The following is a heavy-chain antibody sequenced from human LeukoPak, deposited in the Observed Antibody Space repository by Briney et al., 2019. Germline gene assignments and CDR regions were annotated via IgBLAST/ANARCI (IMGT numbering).Heavy chain of an antibody. CDR1: GGSISSYY. D-gene: IGHD6-19*01. CDR2: IYYSGST. CDR3: AALGLAAFDI. J-gene: IGHJ3*02. V-gene: IGHV4-59*01. Sequence: SETLSLTCTVSGGSISSYYWSWIRQPPGKGLEWIGYIYYSGSTNYNPSLKSRVTISVDTSKNQSSLKLSSVTAADTAVYYCAALGLAAFDIWGQGTMVTVSS.